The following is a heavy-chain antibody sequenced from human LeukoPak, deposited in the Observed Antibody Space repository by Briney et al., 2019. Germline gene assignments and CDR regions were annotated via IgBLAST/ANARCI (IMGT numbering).Heavy chain of an antibody. Sequence: GASVKVSCKASGGTFSHYAISWVRQAPGQGLEWMGGIIPIIGTPNYAQEFQGRVTITADESTSTAYMELSSLRSEDTAVYYCARDRDSPVRDYYYYMDVWGKGTTVTVSS. CDR2: IIPIIGTP. CDR3: ARDRDSPVRDYYYYMDV. V-gene: IGHV1-69*13. CDR1: GGTFSHYA. J-gene: IGHJ6*03. D-gene: IGHD2-21*02.